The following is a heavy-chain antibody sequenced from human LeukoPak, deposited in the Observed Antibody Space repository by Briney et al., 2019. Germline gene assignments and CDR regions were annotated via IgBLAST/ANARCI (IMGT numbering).Heavy chain of an antibody. V-gene: IGHV3-48*03. CDR3: GKWIRPYFDP. CDR1: GFTFSSYG. D-gene: IGHD2-2*03. CDR2: ISRSGSNI. J-gene: IGHJ4*02. Sequence: GGSLRLSCVASGFTFSSYGMSWVRQAPGKGLEWVSCISRSGSNIFYADSVKGRFTISRDNAKNSLYLQMNSLRAEDTAVYHCGKWIRPYFDPWGQGTLVTVSS.